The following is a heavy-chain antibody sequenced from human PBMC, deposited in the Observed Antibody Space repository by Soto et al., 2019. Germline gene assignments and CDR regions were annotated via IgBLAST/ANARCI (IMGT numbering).Heavy chain of an antibody. J-gene: IGHJ4*02. CDR2: IIPIFGTA. D-gene: IGHD3-3*01. CDR1: GGTFSSYA. V-gene: IGHV1-69*13. Sequence: SVKVSCKASGGTFSSYAISWVRQAPGQGLEWMGGIIPIFGTANYAQKFQGRVTITADESTSTAYMELSSLRSEDTAVYYCASSRAIFGVVIPAQFDYWGQGTLVTSPQ. CDR3: ASSRAIFGVVIPAQFDY.